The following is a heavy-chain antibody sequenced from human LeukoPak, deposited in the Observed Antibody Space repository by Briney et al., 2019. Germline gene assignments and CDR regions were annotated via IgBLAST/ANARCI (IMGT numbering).Heavy chain of an antibody. CDR1: GFTFSSYS. V-gene: IGHV3-21*01. D-gene: IGHD3-22*01. CDR3: ARVTWYYDSSGYYYASYYFDY. CDR2: ISSSSSYI. Sequence: GGSLRLSCAASGFTFSSYSMNWVRQAPGKGLEWVSSISSSSSYIYYADSVKGRFTISRDNAKNSLYLQMNSLRAEDTAVYYCARVTWYYDSSGYYYASYYFDYWGQGTLVTVSS. J-gene: IGHJ4*02.